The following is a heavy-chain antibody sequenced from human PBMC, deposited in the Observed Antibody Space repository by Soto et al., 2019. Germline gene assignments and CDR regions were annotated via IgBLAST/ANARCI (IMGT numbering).Heavy chain of an antibody. D-gene: IGHD3-10*01. J-gene: IGHJ2*01. CDR1: GDSVRNGNHY. V-gene: IGHV4-61*01. CDR3: ARSLYGSGIWYVHI. Sequence: QVQLQESAPGLVRPSETLSLSCTVSGDSVRNGNHYWSWIRQPPGKGLEWIGDIYYTVRTKYNPALKSRVTMSLDVSNNQFSLKMTSVAAADTALYYCARSLYGSGIWYVHIWVCGTVVTVSS. CDR2: IYYTVRT.